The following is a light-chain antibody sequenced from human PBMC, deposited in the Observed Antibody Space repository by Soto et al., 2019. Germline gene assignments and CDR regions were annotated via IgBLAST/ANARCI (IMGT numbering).Light chain of an antibody. Sequence: QSVLTQPPSASGTPGQTVTISCSGSRSNIGSNTLNWYQQLPGTAPQLLISTSNHRPSGVRDRFSASKSGTSASLAISGLQSDDEADYYCAAWDDSLNVVVFGGVTKLTVL. V-gene: IGLV1-44*01. CDR2: TSN. CDR3: AAWDDSLNVVV. J-gene: IGLJ2*01. CDR1: RSNIGSNT.